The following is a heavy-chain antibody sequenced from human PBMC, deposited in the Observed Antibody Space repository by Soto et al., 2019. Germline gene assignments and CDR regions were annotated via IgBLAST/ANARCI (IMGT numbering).Heavy chain of an antibody. V-gene: IGHV4-4*07. D-gene: IGHD5-18*01. CDR3: ARDFDVNTALNYWYFDL. Sequence: QVQLQESGPGPVKASETLSLTCTLSGGSTSGNYWSWIRQPAGKGLEWIGRIYSSGRTHYKPSLKNLVTMLVSTNHFSLKLNSVTAADTAVYYCARDFDVNTALNYWYFDLWGPGTLVTVSS. J-gene: IGHJ2*01. CDR1: GGSTSGNY. CDR2: IYSSGRT.